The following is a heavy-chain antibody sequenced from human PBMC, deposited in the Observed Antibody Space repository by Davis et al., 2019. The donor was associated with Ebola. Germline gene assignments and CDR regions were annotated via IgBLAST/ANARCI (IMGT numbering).Heavy chain of an antibody. CDR1: GYTFTGYY. Sequence: ASVKVSCKASGYTFTGYYMHWVRQAPGQGLEWMGWINPNSGGTNYAQKFQGRVTMTRDTSISTAYMELSRLRSDDTAVYYCAREIIAVAGTGDYWGQGTLVTVSS. D-gene: IGHD6-19*01. J-gene: IGHJ4*02. CDR2: INPNSGGT. CDR3: AREIIAVAGTGDY. V-gene: IGHV1-2*02.